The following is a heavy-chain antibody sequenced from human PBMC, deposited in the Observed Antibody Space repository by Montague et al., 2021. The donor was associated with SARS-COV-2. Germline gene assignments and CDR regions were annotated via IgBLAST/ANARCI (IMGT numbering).Heavy chain of an antibody. CDR3: ARMWYSSGDPGICYFDY. J-gene: IGHJ4*02. CDR2: IYYSGST. Sequence: SETLSLTCTVSGGSISSYYWNWIRQPPGKGLEWIGYIYYSGSTNYNPSLKSRVSISVDTSKNQISLKLSSVTAADTAVYYCARMWYSSGDPGICYFDYWGQGTLVTVSS. D-gene: IGHD3-22*01. CDR1: GGSISSYY. V-gene: IGHV4-59*01.